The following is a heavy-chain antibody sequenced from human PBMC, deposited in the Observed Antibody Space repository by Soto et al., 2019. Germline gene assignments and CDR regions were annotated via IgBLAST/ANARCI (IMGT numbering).Heavy chain of an antibody. CDR1: GFTFSDYY. CDR3: VRGGGGGLFDP. Sequence: QVQLVESGGGLVTHGGSLRLSCASSGFTFSDYYMSWIRQAPGKGLEWLSYISPGSRYPAYADSVKGRFTISRDNARRSLSLQMNSLTVDDTAIYYCVRGGGGGLFDPWGQGSMATVSS. V-gene: IGHV3-11*06. J-gene: IGHJ5*02. D-gene: IGHD2-15*01. CDR2: ISPGSRYP.